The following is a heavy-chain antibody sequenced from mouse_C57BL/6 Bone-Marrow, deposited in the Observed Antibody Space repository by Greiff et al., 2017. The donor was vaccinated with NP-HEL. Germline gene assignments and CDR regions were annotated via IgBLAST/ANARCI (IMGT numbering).Heavy chain of an antibody. Sequence: VKLQQPGAELVRPGSSVKLSCKASGYTFTSYWMHWVKQRPIQGLEWIGNIDPSDSETHYNQKFKDKATLTVDKSSSTAYMQLSSLTSEDSAVYYCAFYYGNDWFAYWGQGTLVTVSA. J-gene: IGHJ3*01. CDR3: AFYYGNDWFAY. V-gene: IGHV1-52*01. CDR2: IDPSDSET. D-gene: IGHD2-1*01. CDR1: GYTFTSYW.